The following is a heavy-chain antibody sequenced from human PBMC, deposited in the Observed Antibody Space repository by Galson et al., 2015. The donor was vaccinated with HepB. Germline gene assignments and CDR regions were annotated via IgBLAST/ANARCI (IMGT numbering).Heavy chain of an antibody. D-gene: IGHD3-10*01. V-gene: IGHV4-34*01. CDR3: ARVRRHPRYYYYYMDV. Sequence: SETLSLTCAVYGGSFSGYYWSWIRQPPGKGLEWIGEINHSGSTNYNPSLKSRVTISVDASKNQFSLKLCSVTAADTAVYYSARVRRHPRYYYYYMDVWGKGTTVTVSS. CDR1: GGSFSGYY. J-gene: IGHJ6*03. CDR2: INHSGST.